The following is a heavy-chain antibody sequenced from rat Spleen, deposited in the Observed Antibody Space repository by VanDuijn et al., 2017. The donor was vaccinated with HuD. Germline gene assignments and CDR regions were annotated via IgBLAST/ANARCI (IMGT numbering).Heavy chain of an antibody. CDR2: ISPSGSIS. CDR3: TTDLHTTGHFDY. CDR1: GFTFNNYW. D-gene: IGHD1-9*01. Sequence: EVQLVESGGGLVQPGRSLKLSCVASGFTFNNYWMTWIRQAPGKGLEWVASISPSGSISHYRDSVKDRFTISRDNAKSSLYLQMDSLRSEDTATYYCTTDLHTTGHFDYWGQGTLVTVS. V-gene: IGHV5-31*01. J-gene: IGHJ3*01.